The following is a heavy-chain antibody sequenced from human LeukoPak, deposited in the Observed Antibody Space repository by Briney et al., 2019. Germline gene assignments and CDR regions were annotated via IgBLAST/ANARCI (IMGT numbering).Heavy chain of an antibody. CDR2: MNPNSGNT. J-gene: IGHJ4*02. CDR3: ARAYGGNSHFDY. CDR1: GYTFTSYD. V-gene: IGHV1-8*03. Sequence: ASVKVSCKASGYTFTSYDINWVRQATGQGLEWMGWMNPNSGNTGYAQKFQGRVTITRNTSISTAYMELSSLRSEDTAVYYCARAYGGNSHFDYWGQGTLVTVSS. D-gene: IGHD4-23*01.